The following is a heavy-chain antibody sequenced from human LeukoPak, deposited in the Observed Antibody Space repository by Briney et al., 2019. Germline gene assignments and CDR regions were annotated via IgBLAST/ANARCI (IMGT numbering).Heavy chain of an antibody. V-gene: IGHV3-30-3*01. CDR3: AREIVLMVYGLDY. CDR1: GFTFSSYA. J-gene: IGHJ4*02. D-gene: IGHD2-8*01. Sequence: PGGSLRLSCAASGFTFSSYAMHWVRQAPGKGLEWVAVISYDGSNKYYADSVKGRFTISRDNAKNSLYLQMNSLRAEDTAVYYCAREIVLMVYGLDYWGQGTLVTVSS. CDR2: ISYDGSNK.